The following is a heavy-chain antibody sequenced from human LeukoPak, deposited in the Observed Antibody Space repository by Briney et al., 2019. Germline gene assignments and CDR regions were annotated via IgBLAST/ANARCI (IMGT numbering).Heavy chain of an antibody. CDR3: ASITGTIGTAGYFDY. D-gene: IGHD1-1*01. V-gene: IGHV4-4*07. CDR2: IYSNGIT. Sequence: PDTLSLTCTVSGGSISSYYWSWIRQPAGKGLEWIGRIYSNGITTYNPSLKSRVTISVDKSKNQFSLKVTSVTAADTAVYYCASITGTIGTAGYFDYWGQGTLVTVSS. J-gene: IGHJ4*02. CDR1: GGSISSYY.